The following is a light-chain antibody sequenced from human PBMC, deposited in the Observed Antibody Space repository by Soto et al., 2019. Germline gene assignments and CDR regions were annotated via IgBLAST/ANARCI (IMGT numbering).Light chain of an antibody. Sequence: QSALTQPPSASGSPGQSVTISCTGTSSDVGRYNYISWYQQHPGKAPKLMIYEVSKRPSGVPDRFSCSKSGNTASLTVSGLQAEDEADYYCSSYAGSSHYVFGTGTKVTVL. CDR1: SSDVGRYNY. V-gene: IGLV2-8*01. CDR2: EVS. CDR3: SSYAGSSHYV. J-gene: IGLJ1*01.